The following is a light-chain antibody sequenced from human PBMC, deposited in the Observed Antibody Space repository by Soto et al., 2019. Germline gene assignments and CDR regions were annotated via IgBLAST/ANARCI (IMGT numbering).Light chain of an antibody. Sequence: DIQMTQSPSSLSASVGDRVTITCRASQSISSYLNWYQQKPGKAPKLLIYAASSLQSGVPSRFSGSGSATAFTLTISSLQPEDFATYYCQQSYSTLWTFGQGTKVEIK. CDR3: QQSYSTLWT. J-gene: IGKJ1*01. V-gene: IGKV1-39*01. CDR2: AAS. CDR1: QSISSY.